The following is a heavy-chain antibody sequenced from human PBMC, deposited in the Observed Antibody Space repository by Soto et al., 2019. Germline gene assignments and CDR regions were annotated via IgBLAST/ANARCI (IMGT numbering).Heavy chain of an antibody. J-gene: IGHJ4*01. CDR3: ARVNPQAQLYFYS. CDR1: GGSISSGGYY. Sequence: QVQLQESGPGLVKPSQTLSLTCTVSGGSISSGGYYWTWIRQHPGKGLEWIGYIYYSGSTYYNPSLKTRVTISVDTSKNQFSLKLKAVTGAGTAVYYFARVNPQAQLYFYSWGHGTLVTVSS. D-gene: IGHD2-2*01. V-gene: IGHV4-31*03. CDR2: IYYSGST.